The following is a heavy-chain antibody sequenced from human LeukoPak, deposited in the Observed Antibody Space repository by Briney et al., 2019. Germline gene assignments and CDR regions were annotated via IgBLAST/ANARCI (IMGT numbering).Heavy chain of an antibody. CDR1: GFTFSSYS. D-gene: IGHD6-6*01. V-gene: IGHV3-21*01. CDR3: ARGRDSSSSGPDWFDP. J-gene: IGHJ5*02. CDR2: ISSSSSYI. Sequence: SGGSLRLSCAASGFTFSSYSMNWVRQAPGKGLEWVSSISSSSSYIYYADSVKGRFTISRDNAKNSLYLQMNSLRAEDTAVYYCARGRDSSSSGPDWFDPWGQGTLVTVSS.